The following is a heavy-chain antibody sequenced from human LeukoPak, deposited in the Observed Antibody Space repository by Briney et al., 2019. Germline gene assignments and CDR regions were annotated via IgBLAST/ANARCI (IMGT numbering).Heavy chain of an antibody. CDR2: FYYSGST. D-gene: IGHD1-26*01. J-gene: IGHJ4*02. CDR1: GGSFTSYY. V-gene: IGHV4-59*01. CDR3: ARGQGGNYYLNCFDC. Sequence: SETLSLTCTVTGGSFTSYYWSWIRQPPGKGLEWIGHFYYSGSTSYNPSLKSRVTISVDTSRNQFSLKLTSVTAADTAVYYCARGQGGNYYLNCFDCWGQGALVTVSS.